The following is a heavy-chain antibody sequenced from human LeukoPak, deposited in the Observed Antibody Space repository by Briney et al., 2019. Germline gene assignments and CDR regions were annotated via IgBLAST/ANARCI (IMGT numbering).Heavy chain of an antibody. D-gene: IGHD2/OR15-2a*01. Sequence: GGSLRLSCVPSGITFSNSALSWVRQAPGKGLEWMAVVSYDGRTTFYTDSVKGRFTISRDNSKNTLYLQMNSLRAEDTAVYYCAKGIFLGGGFKWSAFDIWGQGTMVTVSS. J-gene: IGHJ3*02. CDR2: VSYDGRTT. V-gene: IGHV3-30-3*01. CDR3: AKGIFLGGGFKWSAFDI. CDR1: GITFSNSA.